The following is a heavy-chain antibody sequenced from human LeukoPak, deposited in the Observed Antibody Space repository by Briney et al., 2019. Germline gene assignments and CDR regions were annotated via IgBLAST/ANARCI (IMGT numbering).Heavy chain of an antibody. CDR2: INHSGST. CDR3: ARVVFNTAMVNFDY. J-gene: IGHJ4*02. V-gene: IGHV4-34*01. CDR1: GGPFSGYY. D-gene: IGHD5-18*01. Sequence: SETLSLTCAVYGGPFSGYYWSWIRQPPGKGLEWIGEINHSGSTNYNPSLKSRVTISVDTSKNQFSLKLSSVTAADTAVYYCARVVFNTAMVNFDYWGQGTLVTVSS.